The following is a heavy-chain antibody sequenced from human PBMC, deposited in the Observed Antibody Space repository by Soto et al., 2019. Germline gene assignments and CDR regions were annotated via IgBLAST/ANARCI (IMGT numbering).Heavy chain of an antibody. Sequence: PGGSLRLSCAASGFTFDEYALTWVRQAPGKGLEWVAGINWNGGSKGYADSVKGRFTISRDNAKSSLYLQMNSLRDEGTAVYYCARDIVLVPAAQVIFDYWGQGTLVTVSS. CDR1: GFTFDEYA. J-gene: IGHJ4*02. V-gene: IGHV3-20*04. CDR2: INWNGGSK. CDR3: ARDIVLVPAAQVIFDY. D-gene: IGHD2-2*01.